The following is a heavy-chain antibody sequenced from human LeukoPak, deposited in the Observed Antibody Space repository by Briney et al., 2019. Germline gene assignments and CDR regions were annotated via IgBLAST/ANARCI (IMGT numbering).Heavy chain of an antibody. J-gene: IGHJ4*02. CDR1: GYTFTNYG. CDR3: ARGKLIAVAGTGWWDFDY. D-gene: IGHD6-19*01. CDR2: IIPIFGTA. V-gene: IGHV1-69*13. Sequence: SVNVSCTASGYTFTNYGIAWVRQAPGQGLEWMGGIIPIFGTANYAQKFQGRVTITADESTSTAYMELSSLRSEDTAVYYCARGKLIAVAGTGWWDFDYWGQGTLVTVSS.